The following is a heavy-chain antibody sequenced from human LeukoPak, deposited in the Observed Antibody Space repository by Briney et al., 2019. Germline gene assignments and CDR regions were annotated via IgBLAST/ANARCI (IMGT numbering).Heavy chain of an antibody. J-gene: IGHJ4*02. Sequence: TGGSLRLSCAASGFTFSNYWMHWVRQAPGKGLEWVAVISYDGSNKYYADSVKGRFTISRDNSKNTLYLQMNSLRAEDTAVYYCAKDLDYYDSSGSPGYWGQGTLVTVSS. CDR1: GFTFSNYW. D-gene: IGHD3-22*01. CDR2: ISYDGSNK. V-gene: IGHV3-30*18. CDR3: AKDLDYYDSSGSPGY.